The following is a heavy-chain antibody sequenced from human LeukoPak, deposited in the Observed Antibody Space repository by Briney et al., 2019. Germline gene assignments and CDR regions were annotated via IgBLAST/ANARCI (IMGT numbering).Heavy chain of an antibody. CDR3: ARNDIGGYPYYGMDV. CDR1: GYTFTSYG. CDR2: ISAYNGNT. D-gene: IGHD3-16*02. V-gene: IGHV1-18*01. J-gene: IGHJ6*02. Sequence: ASVKVSCKASGYTFTSYGISWVRQAPGQGLEWMGWISAYNGNTNYAQKLQGRVTMTTDTSTSTAYMELRSLRSDDTAVYYCARNDIGGYPYYGMDVWGQGTTVTVSS.